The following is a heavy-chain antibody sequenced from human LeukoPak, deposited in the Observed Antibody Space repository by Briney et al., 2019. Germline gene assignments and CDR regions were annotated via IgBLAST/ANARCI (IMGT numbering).Heavy chain of an antibody. D-gene: IGHD3-16*02. CDR2: IYYSGST. V-gene: IGHV4-31*03. CDR3: ARRSPDYVWGSCRPYFDY. CDR1: GGSISSGGYY. Sequence: SQTLSLTCTVSGGSISSGGYYWSWIRQHPGKGLEWIGYIYYSGSTYYNPSLKSRVTISVDTSENQFSLKLSSVTAADTAVYYCARRSPDYVWGSCRPYFDYWGQGTLVTVSS. J-gene: IGHJ4*02.